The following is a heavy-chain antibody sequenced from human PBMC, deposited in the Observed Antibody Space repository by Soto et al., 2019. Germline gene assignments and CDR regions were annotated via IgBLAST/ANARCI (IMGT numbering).Heavy chain of an antibody. Sequence: PGESLKISCKGSGFSFSTYSIGWVRQMPGKGLEWMGNIHSGDSNARYSPSFQGQVTISVDKSINTLDLQMHSLKTEDTAVYYCATPRPGTHGYGYWGQGTLVTVSS. CDR3: ATPRPGTHGYGY. D-gene: IGHD5-18*01. CDR2: IHSGDSNA. J-gene: IGHJ4*02. V-gene: IGHV5-51*01. CDR1: GFSFSTYS.